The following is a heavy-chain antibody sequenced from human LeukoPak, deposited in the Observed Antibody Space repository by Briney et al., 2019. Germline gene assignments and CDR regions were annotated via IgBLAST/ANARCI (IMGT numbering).Heavy chain of an antibody. CDR1: GFTFTSHS. Sequence: GGSLRLSCAASGFTFTSHSMNWVRQAPGKGLEWVSTVSDSSDVHYSDSVKGRFTISRDNARNSLYLQMNSLRDEDTAVYYCARDGLHTAHFDYWGQGTLVTVSS. CDR3: ARDGLHTAHFDY. J-gene: IGHJ4*02. V-gene: IGHV3-48*02. D-gene: IGHD5-18*01. CDR2: VSDSSDV.